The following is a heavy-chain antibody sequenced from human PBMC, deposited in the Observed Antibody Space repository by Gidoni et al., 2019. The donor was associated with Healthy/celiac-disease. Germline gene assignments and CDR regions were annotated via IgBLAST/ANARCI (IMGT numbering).Heavy chain of an antibody. CDR1: GDTFASYA. CDR3: ARGEYDFGSGYYSEYFQH. CDR2: MNPNSGNT. D-gene: IGHD3-3*01. Sequence: QVQLVQSGAEVTKPRSPAKVSCKASGDTFASYATNWVRQDTGQGLEWMGWMNPNSGNTGYAQKFQGRVTMTRNTSISTAYMELSSLRSEDTAVYDCARGEYDFGSGYYSEYFQHWGQGTLVTVSS. J-gene: IGHJ1*01. V-gene: IGHV1-8*01.